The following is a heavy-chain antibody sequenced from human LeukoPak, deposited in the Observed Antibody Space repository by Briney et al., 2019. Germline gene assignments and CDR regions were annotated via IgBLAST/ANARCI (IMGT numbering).Heavy chain of an antibody. D-gene: IGHD1-26*01. J-gene: IGHJ3*02. Sequence: SETLSLTCAVYGGSFSGYYWSWIRQPPGKGLEWIGEINHSGSTNYNPSLKSRVTISVDTSKNQFSLKLSSVTAVDTAVYYCASTRIGEHDAFDIWGQGTMVTVSS. CDR3: ASTRIGEHDAFDI. V-gene: IGHV4-34*01. CDR2: INHSGST. CDR1: GGSFSGYY.